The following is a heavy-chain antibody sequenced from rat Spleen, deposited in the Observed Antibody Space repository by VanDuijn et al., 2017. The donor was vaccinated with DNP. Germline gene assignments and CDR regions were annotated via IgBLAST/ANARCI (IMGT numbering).Heavy chain of an antibody. D-gene: IGHD1-10*01. J-gene: IGHJ1*01. CDR2: IKAKSNNYAT. CDR1: GFTFSNAW. V-gene: IGHV6-8*01. CDR3: TWNNNYWYFDF. Sequence: EVQLVETGGSLVQPGKSLKLTCATSGFTFSNAWMHWVRQSPEKQLEWVAQIKAKSNNYATYYAESVKGRFTVSRDDSKSSVYLQMNSLKEEDTAIYYCTWNNNYWYFDFWGPGTMVTVSS.